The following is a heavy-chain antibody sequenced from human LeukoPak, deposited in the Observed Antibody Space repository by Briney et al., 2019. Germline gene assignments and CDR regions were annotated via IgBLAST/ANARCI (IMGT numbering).Heavy chain of an antibody. D-gene: IGHD6-19*01. Sequence: EASVKVSCKATGGTFSSYAISWVRQAPGQGLEWIGWMNPNSGNTGYAQKFQGRVTMTRNTSISTAYMELSSLRSEDTAVYYCARRPGTGYSSGWGAYYYYYYMDVWGKGTTVTVSS. V-gene: IGHV1-8*02. CDR2: MNPNSGNT. CDR1: GGTFSSYA. J-gene: IGHJ6*03. CDR3: ARRPGTGYSSGWGAYYYYYYMDV.